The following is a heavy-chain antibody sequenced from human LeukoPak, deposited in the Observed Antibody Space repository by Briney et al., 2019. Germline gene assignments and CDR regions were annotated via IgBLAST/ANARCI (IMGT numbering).Heavy chain of an antibody. Sequence: GGSLRLSCAASGFTFSRYWMTWIRQAPGKGLEWVSYISGSSIYTRYADSVKGRFTISRDNAKNSLYLQMNSLRAEDAALYYCVRDISGYYFDYWGQGTLVTVSS. J-gene: IGHJ4*02. CDR3: VRDISGYYFDY. D-gene: IGHD3-22*01. V-gene: IGHV3-11*05. CDR1: GFTFSRYW. CDR2: ISGSSIYT.